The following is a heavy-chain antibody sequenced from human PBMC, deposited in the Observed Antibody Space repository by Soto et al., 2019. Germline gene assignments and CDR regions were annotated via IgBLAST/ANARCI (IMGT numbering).Heavy chain of an antibody. CDR3: AKVRGGSYLYGMDV. CDR1: GFTFSSYG. Sequence: LRLSCAASGFTFSSYGMHWVRQAPGKGLEWVAVISYDGSNKYYADSVKGRFTISRDNSKNTLYLQMNSLRAEDTAVYYCAKVRGGSYLYGMDVWGQGTTVTVS. CDR2: ISYDGSNK. V-gene: IGHV3-30*18. J-gene: IGHJ6*02. D-gene: IGHD1-26*01.